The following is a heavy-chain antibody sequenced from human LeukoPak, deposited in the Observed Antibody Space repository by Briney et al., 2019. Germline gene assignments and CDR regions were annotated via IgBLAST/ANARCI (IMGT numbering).Heavy chain of an antibody. J-gene: IGHJ4*02. CDR2: INHSGRT. CDR1: GGSFFGSH. Sequence: PSETLSLTCAVCGGSFFGSHWNWIRQSPEKGLEWIGEINHSGRTNYNPSLKSRVTISVDTSKSQFFLKLTSVTAADTAAYYCAREPTTVVTLPYYMDFWGQGTLVTVSA. CDR3: AREPTTVVTLPYYMDF. D-gene: IGHD4-23*01. V-gene: IGHV4-34*01.